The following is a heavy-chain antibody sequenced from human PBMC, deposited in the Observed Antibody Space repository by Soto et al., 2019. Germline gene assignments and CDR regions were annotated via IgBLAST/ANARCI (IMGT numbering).Heavy chain of an antibody. Sequence: QVQLVQSGAEVKKPGSSVKVSCKASGGTFSSYAISWVRQAPGQGLEWMGGIIPIFGTANYAQKFQGRVKITADEATSTAYMELSSLRSEDTAVYYCARVRYSSSLLPRGFFDYWGQGTLVTVSS. V-gene: IGHV1-69*01. J-gene: IGHJ4*02. CDR1: GGTFSSYA. CDR3: ARVRYSSSLLPRGFFDY. CDR2: IIPIFGTA. D-gene: IGHD6-13*01.